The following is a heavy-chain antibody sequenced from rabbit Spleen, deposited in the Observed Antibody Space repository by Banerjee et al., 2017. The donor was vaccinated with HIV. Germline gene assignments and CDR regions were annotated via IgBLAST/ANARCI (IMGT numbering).Heavy chain of an antibody. V-gene: IGHV1S45*01. CDR2: IYTASGIT. CDR1: GFSFSSSYW. Sequence: QEQLEESGGDLVKPEGSLTLTCTASGFSFSSSYWICWVRQAPGKGLEWIACIYTASGITAYATWAKDRFTISKTSSTTVTLQMASLTAADTATHFCARWSTGSVAFSLWGPGTLVTVS. D-gene: IGHD4-2*01. CDR3: ARWSTGSVAFSL. J-gene: IGHJ4*01.